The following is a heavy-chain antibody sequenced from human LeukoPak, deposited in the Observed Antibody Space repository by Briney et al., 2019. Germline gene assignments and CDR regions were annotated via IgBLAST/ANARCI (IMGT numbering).Heavy chain of an antibody. CDR3: ARGASRPLSL. D-gene: IGHD5/OR15-5a*01. CDR1: GASISSSSYY. V-gene: IGHV4-61*02. Sequence: KPSETLSLTCTVSGASISSSSYYWSWIRQPAWKGLEWIGRIYTSGSTNYNPSLKSRVTISVDTSKNQFSLKLSSVTAADTAVYYCARGASRPLSLWGQGTLVTVSS. CDR2: IYTSGST. J-gene: IGHJ4*02.